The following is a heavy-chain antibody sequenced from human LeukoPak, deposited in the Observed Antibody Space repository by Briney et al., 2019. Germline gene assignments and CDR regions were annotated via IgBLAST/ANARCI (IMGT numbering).Heavy chain of an antibody. CDR3: AKEYYYDSTGNYYYMDV. CDR1: GFTFSSYA. CDR2: ISGNGGNT. Sequence: GGSLRLSCAASGFTFSSYAMHWVRQAPGKGLDWVSAISGNGGNTYYADSVKGRFTISRDNSKNTLYLQMNSLRAEDTAVYYCAKEYYYDSTGNYYYMDVWGKGTTVTVSS. V-gene: IGHV3-23*01. J-gene: IGHJ6*03. D-gene: IGHD3-22*01.